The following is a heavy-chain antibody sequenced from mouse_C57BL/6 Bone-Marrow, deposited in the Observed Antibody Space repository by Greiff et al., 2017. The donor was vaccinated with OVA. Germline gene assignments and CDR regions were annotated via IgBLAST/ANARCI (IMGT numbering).Heavy chain of an antibody. CDR3: AGDEDGYYGSSPYWYFDV. Sequence: VQLQQSGAELVKPGASVKLSCKASGYTFTEYTIHWVKQRSGQGLEWIGRFYPGSGSIKYNEKFKDKATLTADKSSSTVYMELRRLTSEDSAVYFCAGDEDGYYGSSPYWYFDVWGTGTTVTVSS. J-gene: IGHJ1*03. V-gene: IGHV1-62-2*01. CDR2: FYPGSGSI. CDR1: GYTFTEYT. D-gene: IGHD1-1*01.